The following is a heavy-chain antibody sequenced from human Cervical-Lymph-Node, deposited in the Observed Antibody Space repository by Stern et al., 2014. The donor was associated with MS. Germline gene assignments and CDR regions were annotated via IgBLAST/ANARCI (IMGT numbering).Heavy chain of an antibody. CDR1: GGSVNSGAYY. V-gene: IGHV4-61*02. CDR3: ARESGTVAA. Sequence: QVQLQESGPGLVKASQTLSLTCTVSGGSVNSGAYYWSWIRQSDGKGLEWIVHVYSSGSTSSKPSRKSRFTMSIDTPKNQFSPKLTSVTASDTAVYYCARESGTVAAWGQGTLVTVSS. D-gene: IGHD1-14*01. CDR2: VYSSGST. J-gene: IGHJ4*02.